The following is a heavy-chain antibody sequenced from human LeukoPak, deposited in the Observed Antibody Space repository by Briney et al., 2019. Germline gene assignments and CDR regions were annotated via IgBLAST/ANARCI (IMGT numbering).Heavy chain of an antibody. Sequence: PGGSLRLSCAASGFSFISYGMHWARQAPGKGLEWVGVISDDGRNKKYADFVKGRFTISRDNSKDTLYLQMNSLRDEDTAVYYCAKRPSDYGDYVTYFDYWGQGTLVTVSS. J-gene: IGHJ4*02. CDR2: ISDDGRNK. CDR3: AKRPSDYGDYVTYFDY. V-gene: IGHV3-30*18. CDR1: GFSFISYG. D-gene: IGHD4-17*01.